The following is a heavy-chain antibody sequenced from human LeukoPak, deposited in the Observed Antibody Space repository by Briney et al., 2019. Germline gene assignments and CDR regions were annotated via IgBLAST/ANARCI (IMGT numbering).Heavy chain of an antibody. D-gene: IGHD3-22*01. Sequence: GGSLRLSCTASGSSFSNYAMNWVRQAPGKGLEWLSYISTSSTTIHYADSVKGRFTSSREDARNSLYLQMNSLRAEDTAVYFCARAPGNYYDSTGYWYFDLWGRGTLVTVSS. V-gene: IGHV3-48*01. J-gene: IGHJ2*01. CDR3: ARAPGNYYDSTGYWYFDL. CDR1: GSSFSNYA. CDR2: ISTSSTTI.